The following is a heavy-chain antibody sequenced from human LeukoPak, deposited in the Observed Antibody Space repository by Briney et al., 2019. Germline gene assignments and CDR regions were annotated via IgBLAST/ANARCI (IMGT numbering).Heavy chain of an antibody. CDR1: GYTLTELS. J-gene: IGHJ4*02. D-gene: IGHD3-10*01. V-gene: IGHV1-24*01. Sequence: ASVKVSCKVSGYTLTELSMHWVRQAPGKGLEWMGGFDPEDGETIYAQKFQGRVTMTEDTSTDTAYMELSSLRSEDTAVYYCATGLLWFGEPNGVQQLNWGQGTLVTVSS. CDR3: ATGLLWFGEPNGVQQLN. CDR2: FDPEDGET.